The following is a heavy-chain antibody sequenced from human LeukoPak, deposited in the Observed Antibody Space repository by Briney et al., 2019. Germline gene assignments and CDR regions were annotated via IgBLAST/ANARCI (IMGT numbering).Heavy chain of an antibody. CDR2: IYYSGST. CDR1: GGSISSSSYY. Sequence: SETLSLTCTVSGGSISSSSYYWGWIRQPPGKGLEWIGSIYYSGSTYYNPSLKSRVTISVDTSKNQFSLKLSSVTAADTAVYYCARGPIAALAPSFDYWGQGTLVTVSS. J-gene: IGHJ4*02. CDR3: ARGPIAALAPSFDY. D-gene: IGHD6-6*01. V-gene: IGHV4-39*01.